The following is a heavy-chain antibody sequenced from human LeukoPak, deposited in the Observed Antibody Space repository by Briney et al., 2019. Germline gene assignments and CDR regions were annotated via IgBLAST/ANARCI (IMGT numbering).Heavy chain of an antibody. J-gene: IGHJ4*01. CDR3: PRVDGQGGWDWRLRLGELSLAFDY. Sequence: AGSLRLSCVASGFTFSSYDMNWVRQAPGKGLEWVSYISTSGSTIYYADSVKGRFTISRDNAKNSLYLQMNSLRAEDTAVYYYPRVDGQGGWDWRLRLGELSLAFDYWGQGTLVTVSS. CDR1: GFTFSSYD. D-gene: IGHD3-16*02. CDR2: ISTSGSTI. V-gene: IGHV3-48*03.